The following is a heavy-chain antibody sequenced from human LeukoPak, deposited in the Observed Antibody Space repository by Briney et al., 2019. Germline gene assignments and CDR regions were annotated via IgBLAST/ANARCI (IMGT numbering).Heavy chain of an antibody. CDR3: ARWVGPEYSSSWRLDP. D-gene: IGHD6-6*01. CDR1: GFTFSSYW. Sequence: GGSLRLSCAASGFTFSSYWMSWVRQAPGKGLEWVANIEQDGSEKYYVDSVKGRFTISRDNAKNSLYLQMNSLRAEDTAVYYCARWVGPEYSSSWRLDPWGQGTLVTVSS. J-gene: IGHJ5*02. V-gene: IGHV3-7*01. CDR2: IEQDGSEK.